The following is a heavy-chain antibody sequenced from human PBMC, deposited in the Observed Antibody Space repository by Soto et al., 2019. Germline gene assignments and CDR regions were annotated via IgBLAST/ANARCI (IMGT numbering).Heavy chain of an antibody. J-gene: IGHJ4*02. D-gene: IGHD3-3*01. V-gene: IGHV3-23*01. CDR2: ISGSGGST. CDR3: AKVSYYDFWSENYFDY. Sequence: GQSLKISCAASGCPVIIYAISCVRQAPGKGLEWVSAISGSGGSTYYADSVKGRFTISRDNSKNTLYLQMNSLRAEDTAVYYCAKVSYYDFWSENYFDYWGQGTLVTVSS. CDR1: GCPVIIYA.